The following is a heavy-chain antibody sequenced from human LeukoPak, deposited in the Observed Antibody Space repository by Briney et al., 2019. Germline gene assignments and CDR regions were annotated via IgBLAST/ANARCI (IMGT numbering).Heavy chain of an antibody. J-gene: IGHJ4*02. V-gene: IGHV4-59*01. CDR3: ARGPDSSGYHFDY. CDR1: GGSISSYY. Sequence: PSGTLSLTCTVSGGSISSYYWSWIRQPPGKGLEWIGYIYYSGSTNYNPSLKSRVTISVDTSKNQFSLRLTSVTAADTAVYYCARGPDSSGYHFDYWGQGTLVTVSS. CDR2: IYYSGST. D-gene: IGHD3-22*01.